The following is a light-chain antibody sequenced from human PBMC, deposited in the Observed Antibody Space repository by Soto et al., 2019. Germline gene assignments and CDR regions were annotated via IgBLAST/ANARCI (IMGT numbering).Light chain of an antibody. J-gene: IGLJ2*01. CDR1: SSDVGGYNY. CDR2: EVS. Sequence: QSALTQPASVSGSPGQSITISCTGTSSDVGGYNYVSWSQQHPGKAPKLIIYEVSNRPSGVSNRFSGSKSGNTASLTISGLQAEDEADYYCSSYTSSSTPVVFGGGTQLTVL. V-gene: IGLV2-14*01. CDR3: SSYTSSSTPVV.